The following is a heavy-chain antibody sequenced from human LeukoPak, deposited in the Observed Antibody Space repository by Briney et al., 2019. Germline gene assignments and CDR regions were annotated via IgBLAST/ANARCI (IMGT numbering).Heavy chain of an antibody. CDR3: ARIINDYIWGSYRTYYFDY. CDR1: GYTFTDYY. J-gene: IGHJ4*02. V-gene: IGHV1-2*02. D-gene: IGHD3-16*02. CDR2: INPNNGGT. Sequence: ASVTVSCKASGYTFTDYYMHWVRQAPGQGLEWMGWINPNNGGTNYAQRFQGRVTITRDTSISTAYMELSRLRSDDTAVYYCARIINDYIWGSYRTYYFDYWGQGTLVTVSS.